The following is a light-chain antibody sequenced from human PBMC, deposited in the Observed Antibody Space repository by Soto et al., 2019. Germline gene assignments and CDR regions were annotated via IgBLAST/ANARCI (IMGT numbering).Light chain of an antibody. J-gene: IGKJ1*01. CDR2: GAS. Sequence: DIQMTQSPSSLSASVGDRVTITCRASQSIANYLNWYQQKPGKAPKLLIYGASSLQSGVPSRFSGSGSGTDFTLTISRLQPEDFATYYCQQSYSTPQTFGQGTKVEIK. V-gene: IGKV1-39*01. CDR1: QSIANY. CDR3: QQSYSTPQT.